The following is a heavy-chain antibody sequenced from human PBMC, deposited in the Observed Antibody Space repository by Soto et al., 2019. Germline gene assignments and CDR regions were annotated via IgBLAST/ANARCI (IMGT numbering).Heavy chain of an antibody. CDR1: GGSISSYY. J-gene: IGHJ4*02. Sequence: SETLSLTCTVSGGSISSYYWSWIRQPPGKGLEWIGYIYYSGSTNYNPSLKSRVTISVDTSKNQFSLKLSSVTAADTAVYYCARVEGETVDTGFYFDYWGQGTLVTVSS. CDR2: IYYSGST. V-gene: IGHV4-59*01. CDR3: ARVEGETVDTGFYFDY. D-gene: IGHD5-18*01.